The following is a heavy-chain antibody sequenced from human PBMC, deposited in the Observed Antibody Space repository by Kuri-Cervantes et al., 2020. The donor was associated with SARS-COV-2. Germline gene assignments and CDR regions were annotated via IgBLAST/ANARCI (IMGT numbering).Heavy chain of an antibody. V-gene: IGHV2-5*01. CDR2: IYWNDDK. Sequence: SGPTLVKPTQTLTLTCTFSGFSLSTRGVGVGWIRQPPGKALEWLALIYWNDDKRYSPPLKSRLTITKDTSKNQVVLTMTNMDPVDTATYYCAHTLVVPDFDYWGQGTLVTVSS. J-gene: IGHJ4*02. D-gene: IGHD2-2*01. CDR1: GFSLSTRGVG. CDR3: AHTLVVPDFDY.